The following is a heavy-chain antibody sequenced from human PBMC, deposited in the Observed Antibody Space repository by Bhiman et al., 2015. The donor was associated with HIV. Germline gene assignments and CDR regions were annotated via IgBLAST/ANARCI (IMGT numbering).Heavy chain of an antibody. D-gene: IGHD1-26*01. Sequence: QVQLLESGGGVVQPGTSQRLSCAASGFTFSSYDIHWVRQAPGKGLEWVAVISYDGNTQSYEASVEGRFTISRDNSRNTVYLQMNSLRSEDTAVYYCAKALRGLSSGSYGTPAFDYWGQGILVTVSS. V-gene: IGHV3-30*18. CDR3: AKALRGLSSGSYGTPAFDY. CDR2: ISYDGNTQ. CDR1: GFTFSSYD. J-gene: IGHJ4*02.